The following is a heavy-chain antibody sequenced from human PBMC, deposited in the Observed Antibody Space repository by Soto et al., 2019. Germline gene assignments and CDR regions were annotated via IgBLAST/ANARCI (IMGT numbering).Heavy chain of an antibody. J-gene: IGHJ3*02. D-gene: IGHD3-3*01. CDR2: IYPGDSDT. V-gene: IGHV5-51*01. Sequence: GESLKISCKGSGYSFTSYWIGWVRQMPGKGLEWMGIIYPGDSDTRYSPSFQGQVTISANKSISTAYLQWSSLKASDTAMSYCARSSRDDFWSAFDIWGQGTMVTVSS. CDR1: GYSFTSYW. CDR3: ARSSRDDFWSAFDI.